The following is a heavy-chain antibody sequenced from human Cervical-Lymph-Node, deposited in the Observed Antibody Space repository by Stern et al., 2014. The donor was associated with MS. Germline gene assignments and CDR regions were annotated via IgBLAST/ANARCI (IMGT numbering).Heavy chain of an antibody. Sequence: EMQLVESGGGLVQPGGSLRLSCAASGFIFDNYAMNWVRQAPGEGLEWVATISGGGSSTYYADSVDGRFTISRDNSKNTLYLQMDRLRAEDTALYYCAKDRFGLGTYTFFDDWGQGTLVTVSS. CDR3: AKDRFGLGTYTFFDD. D-gene: IGHD3-10*01. CDR1: GFIFDNYA. V-gene: IGHV3-23*04. CDR2: ISGGGSST. J-gene: IGHJ4*02.